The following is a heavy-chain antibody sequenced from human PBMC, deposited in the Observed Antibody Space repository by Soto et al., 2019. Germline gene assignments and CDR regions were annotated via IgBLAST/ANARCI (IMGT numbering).Heavy chain of an antibody. V-gene: IGHV4-59*01. CDR3: AKYYCSSTCCYFFDC. D-gene: IGHD2-2*01. J-gene: IGHJ4*02. CDR2: IYYTGST. Sequence: SETLSLTCTVSGDSISGYYCSWIRQPPGKGLAWIGYIYYTGSTNYNPSLKIRVTISVDTSKHQFSLKLTSVTAADTAVYFCAKYYCSSTCCYFFDCRGQGTLVTVSS. CDR1: GDSISGYY.